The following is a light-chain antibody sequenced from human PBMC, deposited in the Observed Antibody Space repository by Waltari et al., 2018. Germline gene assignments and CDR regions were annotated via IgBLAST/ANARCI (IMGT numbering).Light chain of an antibody. J-gene: IGLJ2*01. V-gene: IGLV1-47*01. Sequence: QSVLTQPPSASGTPGQRVTISCSGSSSNIGSNYVYWYQQLPGTAPNLLIYRNNQRPSGGPDRFSGSKSGTSASLAISGLRSEDEADYYCAAWDDSLSGRGVFGGGTKLTVL. CDR2: RNN. CDR1: SSNIGSNY. CDR3: AAWDDSLSGRGV.